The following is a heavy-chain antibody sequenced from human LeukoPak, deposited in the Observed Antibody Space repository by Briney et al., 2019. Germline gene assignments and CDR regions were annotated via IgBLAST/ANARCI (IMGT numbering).Heavy chain of an antibody. CDR3: AREETYYDILTGYSHPHFDY. D-gene: IGHD3-9*01. J-gene: IGHJ4*02. Sequence: ASVKVSCKASGYTFTGYYMHWVRQAPGQGLEWMGWINPNSGGTNYAQKFQGRVTMTRDTSISTAYMELSRLRSDDTAVYYCAREETYYDILTGYSHPHFDYWGQGTLVTVSS. CDR2: INPNSGGT. V-gene: IGHV1-2*02. CDR1: GYTFTGYY.